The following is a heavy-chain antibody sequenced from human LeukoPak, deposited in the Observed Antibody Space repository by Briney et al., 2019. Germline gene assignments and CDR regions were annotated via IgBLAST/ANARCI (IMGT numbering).Heavy chain of an antibody. CDR1: GGSFSGYY. J-gene: IGHJ3*01. D-gene: IGHD1-26*01. CDR2: INHSGST. V-gene: IGHV4-34*01. Sequence: SETLSLTCAVYGGSFSGYYWSWIRQPPGKGLEWIGEINHSGSTNYNPSLRSRVTLSVDTSKTQFSLNMSSVTVADTALYYCARKRRRGYYLNSAFDLWGQGTMVTVYS. CDR3: ARKRRRGYYLNSAFDL.